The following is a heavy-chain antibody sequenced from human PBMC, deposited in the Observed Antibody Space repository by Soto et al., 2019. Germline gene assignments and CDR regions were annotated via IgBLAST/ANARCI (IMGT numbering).Heavy chain of an antibody. CDR2: IKEDGSEK. J-gene: IGHJ4*02. V-gene: IGHV3-7*01. CDR1: VFTFSNYW. Sequence: RGSLRLSCSASVFTFSNYWMTWVRQAPGKGLEWVANIKEDGSEKHYVDSVKGRFTISRDNAKNSLYLQMNSLRVEDTAVYFCSRDVVVGAKALNYWGQGALVTVSS. CDR3: SRDVVVGAKALNY. D-gene: IGHD2-15*01.